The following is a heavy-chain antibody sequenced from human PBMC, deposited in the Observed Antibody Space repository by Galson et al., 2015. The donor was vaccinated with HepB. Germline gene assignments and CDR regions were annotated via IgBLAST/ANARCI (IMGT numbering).Heavy chain of an antibody. CDR2: VNSNARSI. CDR3: VKDISVWCVPPAMVY. Sequence: SLRLSCAASGFKFVAYAMHWVQQAPGKGLEWVSSVNSNARSIDYADSVQGRFTISRDNAKRSLSLQMNSLRAEDTAFYYCVKDISVWCVPPAMVYWDQGSLVTVSS. V-gene: IGHV3-9*01. J-gene: IGHJ4*02. CDR1: GFKFVAYA. D-gene: IGHD2-2*01.